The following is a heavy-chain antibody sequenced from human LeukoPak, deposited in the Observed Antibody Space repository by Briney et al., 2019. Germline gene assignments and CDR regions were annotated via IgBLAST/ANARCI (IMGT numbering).Heavy chain of an antibody. CDR1: GYTFIGYY. J-gene: IGHJ3*02. D-gene: IGHD3-10*01. CDR3: ARNLWFGESSDAFDM. Sequence: ASVRVSCKASGYTFIGYYLHWVRQAPGQGLEWMGWINPNSGDTNYAQKFQGRVTMTRDTSISTVYMELNRLTSDDTAVYYCARNLWFGESSDAFDMWGQGTMVTVSS. V-gene: IGHV1-2*02. CDR2: INPNSGDT.